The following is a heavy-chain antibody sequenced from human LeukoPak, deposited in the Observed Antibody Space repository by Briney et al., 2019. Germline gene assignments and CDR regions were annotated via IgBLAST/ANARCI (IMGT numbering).Heavy chain of an antibody. Sequence: GGSLRLSCAASGFTFSSYWMDWVHQAPGKGLEWVANIKQDGSEKYYVDSVKGRFTISRDNAKNSLYLQMNSLRVEDTAVYYCARDKYDAYFDSWGQGTLVTVSS. V-gene: IGHV3-7*04. J-gene: IGHJ4*02. CDR2: IKQDGSEK. CDR1: GFTFSSYW. CDR3: ARDKYDAYFDS. D-gene: IGHD3-3*01.